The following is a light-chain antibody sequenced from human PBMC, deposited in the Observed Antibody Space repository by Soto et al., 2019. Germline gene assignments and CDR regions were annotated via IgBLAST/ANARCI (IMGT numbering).Light chain of an antibody. CDR3: SSYRGNSFLV. V-gene: IGLV2-14*01. J-gene: IGLJ2*01. CDR2: EVT. Sequence: QSALTQPASVSGSPGQSITISCTGTSSDVGGYDLVSWYQHHPGKAPKLVIYEVTNRPSGVSNRFSGSKSGNTASLTISGLQAEDEADYYCSSYRGNSFLVFGGGTKLTVL. CDR1: SSDVGGYDL.